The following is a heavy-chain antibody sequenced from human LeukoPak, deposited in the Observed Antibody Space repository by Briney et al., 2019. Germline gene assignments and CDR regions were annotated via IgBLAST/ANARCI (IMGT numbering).Heavy chain of an antibody. CDR2: IYYSGST. J-gene: IGHJ6*03. CDR3: ARFPGSAEYRHYYHMDV. D-gene: IGHD2-15*01. CDR1: GGSISSYY. V-gene: IGHV4-59*01. Sequence: SETLSLTCTVSGGSISSYYWSWIRQPPGKGLEWIGYIYYSGSTNYNPSLKSRVTISVDTSKNQFSLKLSSVTAADTAVYYCARFPGSAEYRHYYHMDVWGKGTTVTVSS.